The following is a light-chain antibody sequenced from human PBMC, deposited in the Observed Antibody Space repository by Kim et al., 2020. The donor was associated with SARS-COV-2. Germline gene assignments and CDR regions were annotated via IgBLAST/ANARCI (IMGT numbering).Light chain of an antibody. CDR2: DAS. CDR3: QQHNLY. V-gene: IGKV1-5*01. CDR1: QNINKW. J-gene: IGKJ2*01. Sequence: DIQLTQSPSTLSASVGDRVTITCRARQNINKWLAWYQQKPGKAPKLLTHDASSLVSGVPSRFSGSGSGTEFTLTISSLQPDDSATYYCQQHNLYFGQGPKLEF.